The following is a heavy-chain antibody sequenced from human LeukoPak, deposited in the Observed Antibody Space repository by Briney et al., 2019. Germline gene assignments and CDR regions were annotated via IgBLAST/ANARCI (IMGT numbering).Heavy chain of an antibody. V-gene: IGHV3-48*03. CDR1: GFTFSSYE. CDR3: AELGITMIGGV. D-gene: IGHD3-10*02. CDR2: ISSSGSTI. J-gene: IGHJ6*04. Sequence: PGGSLRLSCAASGFTFSSYEMNWVRQAPGGGRGWVSYISSSGSTIYYADSVKGLFTISRDNAKNSLYLQMNSLRAEDTAVYYCAELGITMIGGVWGKGTTVIVSS.